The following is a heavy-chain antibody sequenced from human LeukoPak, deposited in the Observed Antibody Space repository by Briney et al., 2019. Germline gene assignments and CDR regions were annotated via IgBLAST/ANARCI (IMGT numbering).Heavy chain of an antibody. CDR1: GYSISSGYY. V-gene: IGHV4-38-2*02. CDR2: IYHSGST. Sequence: PSGTLSLTCTVSGYSISSGYYWGWIRQPPGKGLEWIGSIYHSGSTYYNPSLKSRVTISVDTSKNQFSLKLSSVTAADTAVYYCARGRSRYDDDSFDIWGQGTMVTVSS. D-gene: IGHD3-16*01. CDR3: ARGRSRYDDDSFDI. J-gene: IGHJ3*02.